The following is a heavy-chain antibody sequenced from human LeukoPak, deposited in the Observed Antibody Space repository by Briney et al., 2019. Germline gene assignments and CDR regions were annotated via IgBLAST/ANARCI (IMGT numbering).Heavy chain of an antibody. D-gene: IGHD4-17*01. CDR1: GFTFNTYS. CDR2: ISYDGNTK. CDR3: ASDPPGDYGLGF. Sequence: GGSLRLSCAASGFTFNTYSMHWVRQAPGKGLEWVALISYDGNTKDYADSVKGRFTISRDNSNNTLYLQMNRLRVKDTAVYYCASDPPGDYGLGFWGQGTLVTVSS. V-gene: IGHV3-30*14. J-gene: IGHJ4*02.